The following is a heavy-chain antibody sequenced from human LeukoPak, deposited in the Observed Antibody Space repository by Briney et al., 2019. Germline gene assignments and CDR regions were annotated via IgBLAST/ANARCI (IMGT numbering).Heavy chain of an antibody. CDR1: GGSVSGYY. J-gene: IGHJ4*02. CDR3: ARHDVVPVIRRGFDF. V-gene: IGHV4-59*08. Sequence: SETLSLTCTVSGGSVSGYYWSWIRQPPGKGLEWIGYIFYSGTTLYSPSLKSRVTMSVDTSENQFSLKLSSVTAADTAVYYCARHDVVPVIRRGFDFWGQGTLVTISS. D-gene: IGHD2-21*02. CDR2: IFYSGTT.